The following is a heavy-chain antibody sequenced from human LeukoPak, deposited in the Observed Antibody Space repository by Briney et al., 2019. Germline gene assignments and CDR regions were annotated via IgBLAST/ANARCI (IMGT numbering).Heavy chain of an antibody. CDR3: ARASSLYDFWSGYRTPLDY. J-gene: IGHJ4*02. CDR1: GGSFSGYY. Sequence: SETLSLTCAVYGGSFSGYYWSCIRQPPGKGLEWVGEINHSGSTNYNPSLKSRVTKSVDTSKNQFSLKLSSVTAADTAVYYCARASSLYDFWSGYRTPLDYWGQGTLVTVSS. V-gene: IGHV4-34*01. D-gene: IGHD3-3*01. CDR2: INHSGST.